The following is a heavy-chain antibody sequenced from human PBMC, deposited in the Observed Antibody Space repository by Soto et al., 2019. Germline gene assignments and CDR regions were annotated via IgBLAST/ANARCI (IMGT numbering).Heavy chain of an antibody. CDR2: INPNSGGT. J-gene: IGHJ4*02. D-gene: IGHD2-2*01. CDR1: GYTFTDYY. CDR3: ARFKFEGYCSSTSCPGDY. Sequence: ASVKVSCKAFGYTFTDYYVHWVRQAPGQGLEWMGWINPNSGGTNYAQKFQGRVTITRDTSASTAYMELSSLRSEDTAVYYCARFKFEGYCSSTSCPGDYWGQGTLVTVSS. V-gene: IGHV1-2*02.